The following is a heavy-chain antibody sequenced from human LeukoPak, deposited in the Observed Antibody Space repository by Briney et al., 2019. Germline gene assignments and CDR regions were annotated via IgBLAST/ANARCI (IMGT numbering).Heavy chain of an antibody. D-gene: IGHD2-15*01. Sequence: ASVKVSCKASGYTLTGYFIHWVRQAPGQGLEWMGWINPNSGGTNYAQKFQGRVTMTRDTSINTAYMELSRLTSDDTAVYFCARGYRDSVGPCLDSWGQGTLVTVSS. V-gene: IGHV1-2*02. CDR3: ARGYRDSVGPCLDS. CDR2: INPNSGGT. CDR1: GYTLTGYF. J-gene: IGHJ5*01.